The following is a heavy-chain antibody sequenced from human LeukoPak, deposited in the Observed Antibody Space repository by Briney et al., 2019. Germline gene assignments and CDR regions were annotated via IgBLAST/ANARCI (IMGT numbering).Heavy chain of an antibody. J-gene: IGHJ4*02. Sequence: PSQTLSLTCTVSGGSISSGGYYWSWIRQHPGKGLEWIGYIYYSGSTYYNPSLKSRVTISVDTSKNQFSLKPSSVTAADTAVYYCARVGDDYGGNSDDYWGQGTLVTVSS. CDR3: ARVGDDYGGNSDDY. V-gene: IGHV4-31*03. CDR1: GGSISSGGYY. D-gene: IGHD4-23*01. CDR2: IYYSGST.